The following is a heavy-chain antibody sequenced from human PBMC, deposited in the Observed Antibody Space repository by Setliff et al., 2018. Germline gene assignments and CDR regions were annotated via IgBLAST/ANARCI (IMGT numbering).Heavy chain of an antibody. Sequence: PSETLSLTCGVSGSSITSSNWWSWVRQAPGKGLEWVGQIFHSGSTHFNPSLKSRLTMSVDQSKNQFSLRLRSVTAADTAVYYCSTLYYYYYYMDVWGKGTTVTVSS. CDR3: STLYYYYYYMDV. CDR1: GSSITSSNW. J-gene: IGHJ6*03. V-gene: IGHV4-4*02. CDR2: IFHSGST.